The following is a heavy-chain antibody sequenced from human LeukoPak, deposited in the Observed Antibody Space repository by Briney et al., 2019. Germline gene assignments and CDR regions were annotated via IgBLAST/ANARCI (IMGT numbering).Heavy chain of an antibody. V-gene: IGHV1-18*01. J-gene: IGHJ6*03. CDR2: ISAYNGNT. D-gene: IGHD3-3*01. CDR3: ARGITIFGAVHYYYYLDV. Sequence: ASVKVSCKASGYTFTSYGISWVRQAPGQGLEWMGWISAYNGNTNYAQKLQGRVTMTTDTSTSTAYMELRSLRSDDTAVYYCARGITIFGAVHYYYYLDVWGKGTTVTVSS. CDR1: GYTFTSYG.